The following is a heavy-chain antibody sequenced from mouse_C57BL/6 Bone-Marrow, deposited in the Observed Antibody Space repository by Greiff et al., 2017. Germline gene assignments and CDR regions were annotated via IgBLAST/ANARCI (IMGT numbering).Heavy chain of an antibody. CDR1: GFTFNTYA. V-gene: IGHV10-3*01. CDR3: VIDGEGYGNYSLLWYFDV. Sequence: EVQRVESGGGLVQPTGSLKLSCAASGFTFNTYAMHWVRQAPGKGLEWVARIRSKSSNYATYYADSVKARFTISRDDSQSMLYLQMNNRKTEDTAMYYGVIDGEGYGNYSLLWYFDVWGTGTTVTVSS. D-gene: IGHD2-10*02. J-gene: IGHJ1*03. CDR2: IRSKSSNYAT.